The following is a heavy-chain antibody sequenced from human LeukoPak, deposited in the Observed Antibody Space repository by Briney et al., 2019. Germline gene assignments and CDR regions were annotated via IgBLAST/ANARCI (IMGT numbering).Heavy chain of an antibody. Sequence: GASVKVSCKASGYIFTTYDIGWVRQATGQGLEWMGWLNPNSGNAGYAQKFQGRVTISRNTSISTAYMELSSLRSDDTAIYYCARRKFLGWFDPWGQGTLATVSS. CDR2: LNPNSGNA. CDR3: ARRKFLGWFDP. V-gene: IGHV1-8*03. D-gene: IGHD7-27*01. CDR1: GYIFTTYD. J-gene: IGHJ5*02.